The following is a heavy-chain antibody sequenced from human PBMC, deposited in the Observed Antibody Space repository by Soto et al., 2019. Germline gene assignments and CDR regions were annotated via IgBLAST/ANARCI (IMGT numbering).Heavy chain of an antibody. V-gene: IGHV1-24*01. D-gene: IGHD6-19*01. J-gene: IGHJ4*02. CDR1: GYTLTELS. CDR3: ATDNSQYSSAFLGY. Sequence: ASVKVSFKVSGYTLTELSMHWVRQAPGKGLEWMGGFDPEDGETIYAQKFQGRVTMTEDTSTDTAYMELSSLRSEDTAVYYCATDNSQYSSAFLGYWGQGTLVTVSS. CDR2: FDPEDGET.